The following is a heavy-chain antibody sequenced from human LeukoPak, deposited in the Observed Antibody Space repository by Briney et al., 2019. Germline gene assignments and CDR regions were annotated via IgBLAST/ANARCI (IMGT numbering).Heavy chain of an antibody. CDR3: ARAIVGTENFDY. J-gene: IGHJ4*02. CDR1: GFIFSTYA. D-gene: IGHD5-12*01. V-gene: IGHV3-30*10. CDR2: VSHDTRNK. Sequence: QSGGSLRLSCAASGFIFSTYAMHWVRQAPGKGLEWVADVSHDTRNKYYTDSLKGRFNISRDNSKNNLYPQMNGLRTDDTAVYYCARAIVGTENFDYGGQGTLVTV.